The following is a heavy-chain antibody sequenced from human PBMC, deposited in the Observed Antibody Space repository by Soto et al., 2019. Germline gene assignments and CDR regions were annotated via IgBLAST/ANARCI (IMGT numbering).Heavy chain of an antibody. CDR3: ARDTVAVAGTGWFDP. J-gene: IGHJ5*02. Sequence: ASVKVSCKASGYTFTSYGISWVRQAPGQGLEWMGWISAYNGNTNDAQKLQGRVTMTADTSTSTAYMELRSLRSDDTAVYYCARDTVAVAGTGWFDPWGQGTLVTVSS. V-gene: IGHV1-18*01. CDR2: ISAYNGNT. D-gene: IGHD6-19*01. CDR1: GYTFTSYG.